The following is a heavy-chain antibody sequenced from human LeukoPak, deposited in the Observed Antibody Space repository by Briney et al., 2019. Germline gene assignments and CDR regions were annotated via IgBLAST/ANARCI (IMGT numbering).Heavy chain of an antibody. J-gene: IGHJ4*02. CDR1: GFTFSSYA. Sequence: SGGSLRLSCAASGFTFSSYAMSWVRQAPGKGLEWVSAISGSGGSTYYADSVKGRFTISRDNSKNTLYLQMNSLRAEDTAVYYCAKTTMRTQRSLVGYFDYWGQGTLVTVSS. CDR3: AKTTMRTQRSLVGYFDY. D-gene: IGHD3-16*02. CDR2: ISGSGGST. V-gene: IGHV3-23*01.